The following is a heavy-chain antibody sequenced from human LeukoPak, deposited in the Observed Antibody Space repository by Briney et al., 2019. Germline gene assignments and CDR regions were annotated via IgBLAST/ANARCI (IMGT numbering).Heavy chain of an antibody. Sequence: PGRSLRLSCAASGFTFSSYAMSWVRQAPGKGLEWVSGISDNAGSTYYADSVKGRFTISRDNSKNTLYLQMNSLRAEDTAVYYCAKDRGFRAGYSRSFDYWGQGTLVTVSS. V-gene: IGHV3-23*01. J-gene: IGHJ4*02. CDR1: GFTFSSYA. D-gene: IGHD6-13*01. CDR2: ISDNAGST. CDR3: AKDRGFRAGYSRSFDY.